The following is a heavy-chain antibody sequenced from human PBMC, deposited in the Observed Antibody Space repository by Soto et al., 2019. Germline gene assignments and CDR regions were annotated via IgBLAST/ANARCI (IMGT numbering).Heavy chain of an antibody. J-gene: IGHJ6*03. Sequence: PGGSLRLSCAASGFMFSSYAMSWVRQAPGKGLEWVSGISGSGGSPENTYYADSVKGRFTISRDNSKNTLYLQMNSLRAEDTAVYYCAKGRFDYYYYYMDVWGKGTTVTVSS. V-gene: IGHV3-23*01. D-gene: IGHD3-16*01. CDR2: ISGSGGSPENT. CDR1: GFMFSSYA. CDR3: AKGRFDYYYYYMDV.